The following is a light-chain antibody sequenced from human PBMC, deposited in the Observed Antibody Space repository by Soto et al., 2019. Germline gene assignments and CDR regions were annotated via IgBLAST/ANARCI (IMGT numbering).Light chain of an antibody. CDR3: EQYDTHST. CDR2: DGS. Sequence: DIQMTQSPSTLSASVGDRVTITCRASQSISNWLAWYQQKPGKAPKLLLFDGSRLESGVPSRFSGSGSGTEFTLTISSLQPDDFATYYCEQYDTHSTFGQGTKVEIK. V-gene: IGKV1-5*01. J-gene: IGKJ1*01. CDR1: QSISNW.